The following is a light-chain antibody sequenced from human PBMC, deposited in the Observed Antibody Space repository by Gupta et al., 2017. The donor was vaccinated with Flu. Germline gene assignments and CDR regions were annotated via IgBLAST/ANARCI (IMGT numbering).Light chain of an antibody. J-gene: IGKJ2*01. CDR3: MQALQTPYT. CDR2: LGS. V-gene: IGKV2-28*01. Sequence: DIVMTQSPLSLPVTLGEPASISCRSSQSLLHSNGYNYLDWYLQKPGQSPQLLIYLGSNRASGVPDRFSGSGSGTDFTLKISRVEAEDVGVYYSMQALQTPYTFGQGTKLEIK. CDR1: QSLLHSNGYNY.